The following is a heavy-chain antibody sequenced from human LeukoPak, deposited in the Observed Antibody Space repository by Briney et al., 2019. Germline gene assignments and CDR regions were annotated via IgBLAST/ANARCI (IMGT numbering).Heavy chain of an antibody. CDR3: ARENTIFGVVKGRFGELLDIPFFDY. J-gene: IGHJ4*02. CDR2: IYSSGST. V-gene: IGHV4-4*07. Sequence: SETLSLTCTVSGGSISSYYWNWIRQPAGKGLEWIGRIYSSGSTTYNPSLKSRVTMSIDTSKNQFSLKLSSVTAADTAVFYCARENTIFGVVKGRFGELLDIPFFDYWGQGTLVTVSS. CDR1: GGSISSYY. D-gene: IGHD3-3*01.